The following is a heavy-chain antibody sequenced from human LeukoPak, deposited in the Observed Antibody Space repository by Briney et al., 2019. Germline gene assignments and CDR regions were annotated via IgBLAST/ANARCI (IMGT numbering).Heavy chain of an antibody. J-gene: IGHJ4*01. CDR3: ARAPVVSCRGAFCYPLDY. V-gene: IGHV3-23*01. D-gene: IGHD2-15*01. CDR2: IGASDGYT. CDR1: GFTFSSYA. Sequence: PGRSLRLSCAASGFTFSSYAMHWVRQSPEKGLEWVSAIGASDGYTYHADSVKGRFTMSRDISRNTVYLQMNSLRVDDTAVYFCARAPVVSCRGAFCYPLDYWGHGILITVSS.